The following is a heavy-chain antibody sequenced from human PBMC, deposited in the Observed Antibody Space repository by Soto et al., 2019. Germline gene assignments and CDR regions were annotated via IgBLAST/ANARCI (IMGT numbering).Heavy chain of an antibody. V-gene: IGHV3-23*01. J-gene: IGHJ4*02. CDR3: AKSRYSDSSGDFYDY. CDR2: ISGSGSRT. D-gene: IGHD3-22*01. CDR1: GFPFTKYA. Sequence: GGSLRLACAASGFPFTKYAMSWVRQAPGKGLGWVSAISGSGSRTYYADSVKGRFTTSRDNSKNTVYLQMNSLRAEDTAVYYCAKSRYSDSSGDFYDYWGQGTLVTVSS.